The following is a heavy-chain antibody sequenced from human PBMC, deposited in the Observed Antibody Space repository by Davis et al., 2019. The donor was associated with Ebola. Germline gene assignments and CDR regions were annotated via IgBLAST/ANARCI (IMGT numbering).Heavy chain of an antibody. D-gene: IGHD6-19*01. CDR3: AKGVAVAGTSSFDY. CDR2: ISYDGSNK. Sequence: GGSLRLSCAASGFTFSSYAMHRVRQAPGKGLEWVAVISYDGSNKYYADSVKGRFTISRDNSKNTLYLQMNSLRAEDTAVYYCAKGVAVAGTSSFDYWGQGTLVTVSS. CDR1: GFTFSSYA. V-gene: IGHV3-30-3*01. J-gene: IGHJ4*02.